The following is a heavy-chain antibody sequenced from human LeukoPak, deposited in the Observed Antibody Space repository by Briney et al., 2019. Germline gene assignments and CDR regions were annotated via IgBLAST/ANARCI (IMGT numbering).Heavy chain of an antibody. CDR3: ARTPYCSGGSCGDY. J-gene: IGHJ4*02. D-gene: IGHD2-15*01. Sequence: SETLSLTCTVSGGSISSSSYYWGWIRQPPGKGLEWIGSIYYSGSTYYNLSLKSRVTISVDTSKNQFSLKLSSVTAADTAVYYCARTPYCSGGSCGDYWGQGTLVTVTS. CDR2: IYYSGST. CDR1: GGSISSSSYY. V-gene: IGHV4-39*01.